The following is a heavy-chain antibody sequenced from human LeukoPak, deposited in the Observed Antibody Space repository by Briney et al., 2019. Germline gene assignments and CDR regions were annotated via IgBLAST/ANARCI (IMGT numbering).Heavy chain of an antibody. CDR3: ARGGNYYDSSGYYGAPDY. D-gene: IGHD3-22*01. Sequence: ASVKVSCKASGYTFTSYDINWVRQATGQGLEWMGWMNPNSGNTGYAQKFQGRVTMTRNTSISTAYMELSSLRSEDTAVYYCARGGNYYDSSGYYGAPDYWGQGTLVTVSS. CDR2: MNPNSGNT. V-gene: IGHV1-8*01. J-gene: IGHJ4*02. CDR1: GYTFTSYD.